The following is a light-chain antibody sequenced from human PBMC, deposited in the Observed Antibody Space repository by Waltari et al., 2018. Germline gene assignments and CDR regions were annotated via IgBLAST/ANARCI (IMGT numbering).Light chain of an antibody. Sequence: VVLTQSPVSLAVTLGQPASISCRCSESLLITDGRMFMNWFHQRPGQPPRRLIYQVSDRASGVPDRCTCRGSGTDFPLEIGSVEAEDAGFYYCMLGTRPWTFGPGTKVEI. CDR2: QVS. CDR3: MLGTRPWT. CDR1: ESLLITDGRMF. V-gene: IGKV2-30*01. J-gene: IGKJ1*01.